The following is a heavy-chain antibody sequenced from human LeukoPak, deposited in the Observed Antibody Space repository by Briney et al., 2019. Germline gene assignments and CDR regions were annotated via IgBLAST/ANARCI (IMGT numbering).Heavy chain of an antibody. CDR1: GFTFSSYA. Sequence: GGSLRLSCAASGFTFSSYAMHWVRQAPGKGPEWVAVISYDGSNKYYADSVKGRFTISRDNSKNTLYLQMNSLRAEDTAVYYCARDAGHGDYFSEGDYWGQGTLVTVSS. D-gene: IGHD4-17*01. CDR2: ISYDGSNK. CDR3: ARDAGHGDYFSEGDY. V-gene: IGHV3-30*04. J-gene: IGHJ4*02.